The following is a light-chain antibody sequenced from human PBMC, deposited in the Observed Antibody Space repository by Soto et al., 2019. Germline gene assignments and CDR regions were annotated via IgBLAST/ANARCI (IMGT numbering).Light chain of an antibody. V-gene: IGKV4-1*01. CDR1: QSVLYSSNNKNY. J-gene: IGKJ1*01. Sequence: DIVMTQSPDSLAVSLGERATINCKSSQSVLYSSNNKNYLAWYQQRPGQPPNLLIYWASTRESGVPDRFSGSGSGTDFTLTISSLQAEDVAIYNCQQYFSLPWTFGQGTKVEIK. CDR2: WAS. CDR3: QQYFSLPWT.